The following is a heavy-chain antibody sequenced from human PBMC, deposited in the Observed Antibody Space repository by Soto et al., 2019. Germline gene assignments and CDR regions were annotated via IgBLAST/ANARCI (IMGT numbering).Heavy chain of an antibody. D-gene: IGHD3-10*01. CDR2: IYSGGYT. CDR3: ASHPGGGGY. V-gene: IGHV3-53*01. Sequence: EVQLVESGGGLIQPGGSLRLSCAVSGFTVSNNYMSWVRQAPGKGLEGVSVIYSGGYTAYGDSVKGRFTISRDNSKNQQYLKMNSRGAADPALFHWASHPGGGGYWGQGTLVTVSS. CDR1: GFTVSNNY. J-gene: IGHJ4*02.